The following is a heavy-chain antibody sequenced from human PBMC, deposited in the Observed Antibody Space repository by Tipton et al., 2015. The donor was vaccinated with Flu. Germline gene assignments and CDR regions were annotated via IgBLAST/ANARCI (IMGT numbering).Heavy chain of an antibody. J-gene: IGHJ3*02. CDR2: ISPYNGGT. CDR3: AKNRQHYFSTDAVDI. V-gene: IGHV1-18*01. D-gene: IGHD2/OR15-2a*01. CDR1: GYTFTNHV. Sequence: VQLVQSGGEVKKPGASVKVSCQASGYTFTNHVIIWVRQAPGQGPEWMGWISPYNGGTNSAQKVQGRLTLTTDTSTSTAYMELRSLRSDDTAVYYCAKNRQHYFSTDAVDIWGQGTMVTVSS.